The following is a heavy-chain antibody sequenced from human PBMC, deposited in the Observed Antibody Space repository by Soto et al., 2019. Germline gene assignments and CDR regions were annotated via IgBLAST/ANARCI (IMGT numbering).Heavy chain of an antibody. V-gene: IGHV4-61*01. Sequence: SETLSLTCTVSGGSVSSGSYYWSWIRQPPGKGLEWIGYIYYSGSTNYNPSLKSRVTISVDTSKNQFSLKLSSVTAADTAVYYCARVATIRNYYGMDVWGQGTTVTVSS. CDR1: GGSVSSGSYY. J-gene: IGHJ6*02. CDR3: ARVATIRNYYGMDV. CDR2: IYYSGST. D-gene: IGHD5-12*01.